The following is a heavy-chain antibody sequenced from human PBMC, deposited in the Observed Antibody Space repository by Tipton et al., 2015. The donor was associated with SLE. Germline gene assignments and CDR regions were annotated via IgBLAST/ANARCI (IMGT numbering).Heavy chain of an antibody. Sequence: SLRLSCAASGFTFSGYAMSWVRQAPGKGLEWVSVIYSGGNTNYADSVKGRFTISRDNSKNTLFLLMNNLRDEDTALYYCAKGRGHDIHPPSYYLYGMDVWGQGTTVTVSS. CDR3: AKGRGHDIHPPSYYLYGMDV. V-gene: IGHV3-23*03. CDR1: GFTFSGYA. CDR2: IYSGGNT. D-gene: IGHD3-10*01. J-gene: IGHJ6*02.